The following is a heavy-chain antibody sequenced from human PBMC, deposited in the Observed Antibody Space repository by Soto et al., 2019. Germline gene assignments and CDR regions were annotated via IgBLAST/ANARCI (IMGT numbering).Heavy chain of an antibody. Sequence: PGGALRLSCAASGFTFSNDWMSWVRQAPGKGVEWVANIREDGSERNYVDSVKGRFTISRDNAENSLYLQMNSLRAEDTAVYYCASARHIGPWGQGTLVTVSS. V-gene: IGHV3-7*01. CDR3: ASARHIGP. CDR2: IREDGSER. D-gene: IGHD2-21*01. J-gene: IGHJ5*02. CDR1: GFTFSNDW.